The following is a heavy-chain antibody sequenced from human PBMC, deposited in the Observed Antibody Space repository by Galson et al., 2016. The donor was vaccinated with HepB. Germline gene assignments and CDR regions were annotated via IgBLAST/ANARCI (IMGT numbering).Heavy chain of an antibody. Sequence: ETLSLTCTVSGGSISGGRYYWGWVRQSPGKGLEWIGSIYYRGSTYFNPSLKSRVTISVDTSKNQFSLKLSSVTAADTAVYYCARPNTSGLYYYYYKDVWGKGTTVTVSS. CDR3: ARPNTSGLYYYYYKDV. V-gene: IGHV4-39*01. D-gene: IGHD6-25*01. CDR2: IYYRGST. J-gene: IGHJ6*03. CDR1: GGSISGGRYY.